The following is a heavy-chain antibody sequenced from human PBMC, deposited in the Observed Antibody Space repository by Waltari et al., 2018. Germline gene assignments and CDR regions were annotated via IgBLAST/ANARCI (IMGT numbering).Heavy chain of an antibody. Sequence: QLQLQESGPGLMKPSETLSLTCIVSGGSISRSSYYWGWIRQSPGKGLEWIASIYYTGTTYYNPTLESRVTISGDTSKNQFSLRLSSVTAADTAVYYCARHWKRNGYRFDPWGQGTLVTVSS. CDR3: ARHWKRNGYRFDP. CDR2: IYYTGTT. CDR1: GGSISRSSYY. D-gene: IGHD5-12*01. J-gene: IGHJ5*02. V-gene: IGHV4-39*01.